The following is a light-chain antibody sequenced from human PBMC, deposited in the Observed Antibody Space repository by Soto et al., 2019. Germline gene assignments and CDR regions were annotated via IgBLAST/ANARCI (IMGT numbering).Light chain of an antibody. CDR2: DTS. Sequence: QAVVTQEPSLTGSPGGTVTLTCASSTGAVSSRHYPDWFQQKPGQVPRALIYDTSNKHSWTPARFSGSLLGGIPALNLSGAQPEDEADYCCSLSYSGVRVFGGGTKLTVL. CDR1: TGAVSSRHY. J-gene: IGLJ3*02. CDR3: SLSYSGVRV. V-gene: IGLV7-46*01.